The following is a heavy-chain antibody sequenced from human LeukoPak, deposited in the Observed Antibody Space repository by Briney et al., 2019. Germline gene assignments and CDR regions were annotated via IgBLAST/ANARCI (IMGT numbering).Heavy chain of an antibody. Sequence: GASLRLSCAASGFTFSSYGMHWVRQAPGKGLEWVAVISYDGSNKYYADSVKGRFTISRDNSKNTLYLQMNSLRAEDTAVYYCAGSPSYGSGSYYGRNWFDPWGQGTLVTVSS. CDR1: GFTFSSYG. J-gene: IGHJ5*02. CDR2: ISYDGSNK. V-gene: IGHV3-30*03. CDR3: AGSPSYGSGSYYGRNWFDP. D-gene: IGHD3-10*01.